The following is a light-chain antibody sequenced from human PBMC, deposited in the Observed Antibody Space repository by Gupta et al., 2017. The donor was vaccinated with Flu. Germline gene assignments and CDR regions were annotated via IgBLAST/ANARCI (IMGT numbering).Light chain of an antibody. Sequence: MTQSPATLSVSPGERATLSCRASQSVSSNLAWYQQKPGQAPRLLIYRASTRATGIPARFSGSGSGTEFTLTISSLQSEDFAVYYCQQYNNWPPYTFGQGTKLEIK. V-gene: IGKV3-15*01. CDR3: QQYNNWPPYT. CDR1: QSVSSN. J-gene: IGKJ2*01. CDR2: RAS.